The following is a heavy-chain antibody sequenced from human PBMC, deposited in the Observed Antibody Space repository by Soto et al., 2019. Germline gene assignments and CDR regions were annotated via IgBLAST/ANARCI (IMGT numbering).Heavy chain of an antibody. Sequence: ASVKVSCKVSGYTLTELSMHWVRQAPGKGLEWMGGFDPEDGETIYAQKFQGRVTMTEDTSTDTAYMELSSLRSEDTAVYYCATEPWANNWFDPWGQGTLVTVSS. CDR2: FDPEDGET. CDR1: GYTLTELS. CDR3: ATEPWANNWFDP. D-gene: IGHD3-16*01. V-gene: IGHV1-24*01. J-gene: IGHJ5*02.